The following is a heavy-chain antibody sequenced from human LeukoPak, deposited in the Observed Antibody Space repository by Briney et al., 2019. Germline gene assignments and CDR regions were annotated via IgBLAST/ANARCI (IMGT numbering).Heavy chain of an antibody. CDR1: GFAFSSYE. CDR2: ISGSGGST. D-gene: IGHD3-22*01. V-gene: IGHV3-23*01. J-gene: IGHJ4*02. Sequence: GGSLRLSCAASGFAFSSYEMNWVRQAPGKGLEWVSAISGSGGSTYYADSVKGRFTISRDNSKNTLYLQMNSLRAEDTAVYYCARLSANSSAYFFDYWGQGTLVTVSS. CDR3: ARLSANSSAYFFDY.